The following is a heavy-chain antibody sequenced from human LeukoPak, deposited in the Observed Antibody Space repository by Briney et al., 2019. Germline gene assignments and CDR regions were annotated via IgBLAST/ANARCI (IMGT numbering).Heavy chain of an antibody. CDR3: ARGVEQGVDY. CDR2: MSPNSGST. J-gene: IGHJ4*02. Sequence: ASVKVSCKDSGYTFTRYDTNWVPPATEQGLEWMGWMSPNSGSTGYAQKFQDRVTMTRNTAISTAYMELSGLRSEYTAVYYCARGVEQGVDYWGQGTLVTVPS. CDR1: GYTFTRYD. V-gene: IGHV1-8*01. D-gene: IGHD3-16*01.